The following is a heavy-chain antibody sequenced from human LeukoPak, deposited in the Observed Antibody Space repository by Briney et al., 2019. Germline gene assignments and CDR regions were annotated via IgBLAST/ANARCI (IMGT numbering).Heavy chain of an antibody. CDR1: GGSISSSTYY. CDR2: IYYSGST. D-gene: IGHD5-18*01. CDR3: ARARDPHSYDGYYFDY. V-gene: IGHV4-39*07. Sequence: PSETLSLTCTVSGGSISSSTYYWGWIRQPPGKGLEWIGSIYYSGSTNYNPSLKSRVTISVDTSKNQFSLKLSSVTAADTAVYYCARARDPHSYDGYYFDYWGQGTLVTVSS. J-gene: IGHJ4*02.